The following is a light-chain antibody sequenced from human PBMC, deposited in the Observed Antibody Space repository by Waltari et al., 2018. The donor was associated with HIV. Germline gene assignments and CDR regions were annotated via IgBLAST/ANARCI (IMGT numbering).Light chain of an antibody. Sequence: QSVLTQPPSASGTPGQRVTISCSGGRTNLGSTFVYWYHQLPGTAPKLPISKTNQRPSGVPDRFAGSKSGSSASLTISGLRSEDEAVYYCASWDDILSSVIFGGGTKVTVL. CDR2: KTN. J-gene: IGLJ2*01. V-gene: IGLV1-47*01. CDR3: ASWDDILSSVI. CDR1: RTNLGSTF.